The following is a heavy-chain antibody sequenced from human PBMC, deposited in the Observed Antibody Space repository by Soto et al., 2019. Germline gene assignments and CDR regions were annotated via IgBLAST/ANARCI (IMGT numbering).Heavy chain of an antibody. CDR1: GFTFSSYA. J-gene: IGHJ4*02. CDR2: ISGSGGST. V-gene: IGHV3-23*01. CDR3: AKGTDVTRNYYDSRGYFDY. Sequence: PGGTLRLSCAASGFTFSSYAMSWVRQAPGKGLEWVSAISGSGGSTYYADSVKGRFTISRDNSKNTLYLQMNSLRAEDTAVYYCAKGTDVTRNYYDSRGYFDYWGQGTLVTVSS. D-gene: IGHD3-22*01.